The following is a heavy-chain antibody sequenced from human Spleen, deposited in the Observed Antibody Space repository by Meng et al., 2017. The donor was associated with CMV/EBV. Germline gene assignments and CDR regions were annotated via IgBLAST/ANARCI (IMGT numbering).Heavy chain of an antibody. CDR1: GFNFDTSG. CDR2: ISYDGSNK. J-gene: IGHJ4*02. D-gene: IGHD6-19*01. V-gene: IGHV3-30*19. CDR3: AIEMYRIAVAGPLPGGY. Sequence: GGSLRLSCAASGFNFDTSGMHWVRQGPGKGLEWVSIISYDGSNKYYAGSVKGRFTISRDNSKNTLYLQMKSLRVEDTAVYYCAIEMYRIAVAGPLPGGYWGQGTLVTVSS.